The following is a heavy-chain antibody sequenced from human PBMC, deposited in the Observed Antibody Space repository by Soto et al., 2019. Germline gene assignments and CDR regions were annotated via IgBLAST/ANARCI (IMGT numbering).Heavy chain of an antibody. CDR3: AHHDTSGYYYFEY. J-gene: IGHJ4*02. CDR2: ISGSGGST. Sequence: GGSLRLSCAASGFTFNSYAMSWVRQAPGKGLEWVSAISGSGGSTYYADSVKGRFTISRDNSKNTLYLQMNSLRAEDTAVYYCAHHDTSGYYYFEYWGQGTLVTVSS. D-gene: IGHD3-22*01. V-gene: IGHV3-23*01. CDR1: GFTFNSYA.